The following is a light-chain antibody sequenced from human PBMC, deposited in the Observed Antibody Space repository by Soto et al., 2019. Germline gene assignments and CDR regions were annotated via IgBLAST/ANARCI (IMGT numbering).Light chain of an antibody. J-gene: IGKJ1*01. CDR1: PSVSSSF. V-gene: IGKV3-20*01. CDR2: GTS. Sequence: EIVLTHSPGTLSLSPRERATLSCRASPSVSSSFLAWYQRQPGQAPRLLLYGTSTRATGIPDRFSGSGSGTDFTLTISRLEPGDFAVYYCQQYGSSPPTFGQGTKVDIK. CDR3: QQYGSSPPT.